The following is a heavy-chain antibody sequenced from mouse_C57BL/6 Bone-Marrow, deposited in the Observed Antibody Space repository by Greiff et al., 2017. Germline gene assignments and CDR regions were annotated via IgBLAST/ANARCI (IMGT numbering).Heavy chain of an antibody. CDR1: GYTFTGYW. Sequence: VKLMESGAELMKPGASVKLSCKATGYTFTGYWIEWVKQRPGHGLEWIGEILPGSGSTNYNEKFKGKATFTADTSSNTAYMQLSSLTTEDSAIYDCARERLDYYGSSYGFDYWGQGTTLTVSS. CDR3: ARERLDYYGSSYGFDY. J-gene: IGHJ2*01. V-gene: IGHV1-9*01. D-gene: IGHD1-1*01. CDR2: ILPGSGST.